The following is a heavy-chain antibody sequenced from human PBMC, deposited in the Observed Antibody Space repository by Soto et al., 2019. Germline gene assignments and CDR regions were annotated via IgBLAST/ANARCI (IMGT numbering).Heavy chain of an antibody. V-gene: IGHV1-69*01. J-gene: IGHJ5*02. CDR2: IIPIFGTA. CDR3: ARAIVGPTTTGWLDP. D-gene: IGHD1-26*01. CDR1: VCTLSRYY. Sequence: SSAKASFNTSVCTLSRYYLSWVLPAHRQGLEWMGGIIPIFGTANYAQKFQGRVTITADESTSTAYMELSSLRFEDTAVYYCARAIVGPTTTGWLDPWGQGNLV.